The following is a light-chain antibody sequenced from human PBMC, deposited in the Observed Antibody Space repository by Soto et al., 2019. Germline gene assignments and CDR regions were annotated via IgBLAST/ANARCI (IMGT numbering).Light chain of an antibody. Sequence: IQMTKSAYSLSASVGNRVTITCLASQGIRNDLGWYQQKPGTAPKVLIYDASNLGTGVPSRFSGSGSGTDFTFSISSLQPEDVATYYCQQYDGLPTFGQGTRLEIK. J-gene: IGKJ5*01. V-gene: IGKV1-33*01. CDR2: DAS. CDR3: QQYDGLPT. CDR1: QGIRND.